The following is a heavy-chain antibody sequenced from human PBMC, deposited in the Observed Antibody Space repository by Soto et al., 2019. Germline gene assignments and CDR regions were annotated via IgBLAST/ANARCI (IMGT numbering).Heavy chain of an antibody. V-gene: IGHV6-1*01. CDR3: AGTSSLQWYYMDV. D-gene: IGHD1-7*01. CDR1: GDSVSSNSAA. J-gene: IGHJ6*03. CDR2: TYYRSRWYN. Sequence: QVQLQQSGPGLVRPSQTLSLTCVISGDSVSSNSAAWNWIRQSPSRGLEWLGRTYYRSRWYNDYAVAVRSRINVNGDTSKNPFSLHLNSVTPEDTAVYYFAGTSSLQWYYMDVWDKGTTVTVSS.